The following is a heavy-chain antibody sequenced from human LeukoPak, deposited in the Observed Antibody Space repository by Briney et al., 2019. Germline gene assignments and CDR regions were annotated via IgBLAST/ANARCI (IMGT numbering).Heavy chain of an antibody. D-gene: IGHD1-26*01. J-gene: IGHJ4*02. CDR3: ARFINSGSYVDY. CDR2: IYYSGST. Sequence: PSETLSLTCTVPGGSISSYYWSWIRQPPGKGLEWIGYIYYSGSTNYNPSLKSRVTISVDTSKNQFSLKLSSVTAANTAVYYCARFINSGSYVDYWGQGTLVTVSS. CDR1: GGSISSYY. V-gene: IGHV4-59*01.